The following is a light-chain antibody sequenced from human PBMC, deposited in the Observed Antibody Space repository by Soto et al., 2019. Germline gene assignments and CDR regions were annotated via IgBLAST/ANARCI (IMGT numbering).Light chain of an antibody. CDR3: QQYSSFST. CDR1: HTIGSS. J-gene: IGKJ1*01. Sequence: IKITQSPSPLPASVGGTVTIACLAAHTIGSSFAWYQKKLGRAPKRLIYDASTLESGVPSRFSGSGSGTEFTLTITSLQPDDFATYYCQQYSSFSTFGQGTKV. V-gene: IGKV1-5*01. CDR2: DAS.